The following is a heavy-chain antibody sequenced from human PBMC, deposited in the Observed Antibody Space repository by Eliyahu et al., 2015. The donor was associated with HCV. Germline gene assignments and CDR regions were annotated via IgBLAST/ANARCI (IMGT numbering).Heavy chain of an antibody. CDR2: ISYSGNT. CDR1: GXXXSSDNYY. V-gene: IGHV4-61*01. D-gene: IGHD3-3*01. Sequence: QVQLQESGPGLVKPSETLSLTCTVSGXXXSSDNYYWSWXRXPPGKGLEWIGYISYSGNTDYNPSLKSRVTISLDTSRSQFSLKVNSVTAADTAVYYCARRLRFLEGRSFDYWGQGTLVTVSS. CDR3: ARRLRFLEGRSFDY. J-gene: IGHJ4*02.